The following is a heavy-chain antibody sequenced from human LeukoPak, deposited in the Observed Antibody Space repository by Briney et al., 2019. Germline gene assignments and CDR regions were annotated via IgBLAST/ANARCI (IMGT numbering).Heavy chain of an antibody. D-gene: IGHD5-12*01. Sequence: GGSLRLSCVASGFTFSSYWMTWVRQAPGKGLEWVANLKTDGSQIYYVDSVKGRFTISRDNAKNSLYLQMNSLRAEDTAVYYCARDPGSGYEEHFDYWGQGTLVTVSS. CDR3: ARDPGSGYEEHFDY. V-gene: IGHV3-7*03. CDR1: GFTFSSYW. J-gene: IGHJ4*02. CDR2: LKTDGSQI.